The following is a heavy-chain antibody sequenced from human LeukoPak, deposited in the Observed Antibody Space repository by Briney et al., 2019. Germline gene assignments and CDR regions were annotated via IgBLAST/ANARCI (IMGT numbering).Heavy chain of an antibody. CDR1: GFTFSNYG. J-gene: IGHJ4*02. CDR3: AKASAMIVVVSKHFDY. Sequence: GETLRLSCVASGFTFSNYGLSWVRQAPGQGLEWVSSISDSSGGSTYYADSVKGRFTISRDNSKNTLYLQMNSLRAEDTAVYYCAKASAMIVVVSKHFDYWGQGTLVTVSS. V-gene: IGHV3-23*01. D-gene: IGHD3-22*01. CDR2: ISDSSGGST.